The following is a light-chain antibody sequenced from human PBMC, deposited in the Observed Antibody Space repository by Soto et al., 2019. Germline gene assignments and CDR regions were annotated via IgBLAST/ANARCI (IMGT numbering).Light chain of an antibody. CDR2: GAS. CDR1: QSVGRS. CDR3: QQYGSSPLT. J-gene: IGKJ4*01. V-gene: IGKV3-20*01. Sequence: EIVLTQSPATLSLSPWERATLSCWASQSVGRSLAWYQQKPGQAPRLIIYGASSRATGIPDRFSGSGSGTDFTLTISRLEPEDFAVYYCQQYGSSPLTFGGGTKVDIK.